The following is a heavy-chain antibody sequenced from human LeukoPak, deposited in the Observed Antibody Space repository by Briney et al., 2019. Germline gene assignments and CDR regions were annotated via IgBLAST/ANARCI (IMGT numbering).Heavy chain of an antibody. CDR3: AKQGSTAIRGYFDY. D-gene: IGHD2-2*02. Sequence: PGGSLRLSCAAPGFTFSSYTMSWVRQAPGKGLEWVSGISGSGGSTYYADSVKGRFTISRDNSKNTLYLQMNSLRAEDTAVYYCAKQGSTAIRGYFDYWGQGTLVTVSS. V-gene: IGHV3-23*01. CDR1: GFTFSSYT. J-gene: IGHJ4*02. CDR2: ISGSGGST.